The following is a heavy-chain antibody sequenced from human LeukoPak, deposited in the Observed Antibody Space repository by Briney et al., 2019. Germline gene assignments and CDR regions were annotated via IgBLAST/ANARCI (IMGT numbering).Heavy chain of an antibody. CDR3: ARSSNYDFWSGYSNWFDP. J-gene: IGHJ5*02. CDR2: MNPNSGNT. D-gene: IGHD3-3*01. V-gene: IGHV1-8*01. CDR1: GYTFTSYD. Sequence: ASVKVSCKASGYTFTSYDINWVRQATGQGLEWMGWMNPNSGNTGYAQKFQGRVTMTRNTSISTAYMELSSLRSEDTAVYYCARSSNYDFWSGYSNWFDPWGQGTLVIVSS.